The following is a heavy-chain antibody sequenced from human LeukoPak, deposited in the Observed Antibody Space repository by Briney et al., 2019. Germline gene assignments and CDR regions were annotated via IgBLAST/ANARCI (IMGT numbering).Heavy chain of an antibody. CDR2: INAGNGNT. V-gene: IGHV1-3*01. CDR1: GYTFTSYA. D-gene: IGHD1-26*01. J-gene: IGHJ6*03. Sequence: ASVKVSCKASGYTFTSYAMHWVRQAPGQRLEWMGWINAGNGNTKYSQKFQGRVTITRDTSASTAYMELSSLRSDDTAVYYCARWEIYYYYMDVWGKGTTVTVSS. CDR3: ARWEIYYYYMDV.